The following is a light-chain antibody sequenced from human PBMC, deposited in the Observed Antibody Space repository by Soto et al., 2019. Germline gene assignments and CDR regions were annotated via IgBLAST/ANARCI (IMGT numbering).Light chain of an antibody. J-gene: IGKJ4*01. CDR2: AAS. V-gene: IGKV1-12*01. Sequence: DIQMTQSPSSVSASVGDRVIITCRASQHISTRLVWYQQKPGKAPQVLIHAASILQSGVPSRFSGRGSATDFTLTISSLQPEDFATYYCQQTNSFPLTFGGGTKLDIK. CDR3: QQTNSFPLT. CDR1: QHISTR.